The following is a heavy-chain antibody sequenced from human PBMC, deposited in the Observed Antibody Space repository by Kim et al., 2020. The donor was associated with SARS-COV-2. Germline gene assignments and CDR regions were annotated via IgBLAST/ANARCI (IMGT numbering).Heavy chain of an antibody. CDR3: ARGGWSLYY. CDR2: IYHTGSA. Sequence: SETLSLTCTVSGASISPFYWSWIRQPPGAGLEWIGYIYHTGSATYNPSLQSRVTMFVDTSKNEISLKLSSVTAADTAVYYCARGGWSLYYWGQGTLVTVS. V-gene: IGHV4-59*13. CDR1: GASISPFY. J-gene: IGHJ4*02.